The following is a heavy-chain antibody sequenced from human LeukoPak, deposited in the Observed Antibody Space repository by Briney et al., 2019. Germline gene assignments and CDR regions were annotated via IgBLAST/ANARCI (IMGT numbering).Heavy chain of an antibody. CDR2: ISRSSSTI. D-gene: IGHD1-7*01. CDR3: ARMEGTVNWFDP. Sequence: PGGALRLSCASSGFTLSSYRMNWVRQAPARGLEGVSHISRSSSTIYYADSVKGRFTISRDNAKNSLHLQMNSVRDADTAGYYCARMEGTVNWFDPWGQGTLVTVSS. CDR1: GFTLSSYR. J-gene: IGHJ5*02. V-gene: IGHV3-48*02.